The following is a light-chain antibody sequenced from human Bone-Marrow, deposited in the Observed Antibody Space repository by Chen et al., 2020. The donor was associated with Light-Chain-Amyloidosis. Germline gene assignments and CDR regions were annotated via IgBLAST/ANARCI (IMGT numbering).Light chain of an antibody. CDR1: DLPTKY. CDR2: RDT. V-gene: IGLV3-25*03. CDR3: QSADSSGTYEVI. Sequence: SYELTQPPSVSVSPVQTARITCSGDDLPTKYAYWYQQKPGQAPVLGRHRDTERPTGISERFSGSSSGTTATLTISGVQAEDEADYHCQSADSSGTYEVIFGGGTKLTVL. J-gene: IGLJ2*01.